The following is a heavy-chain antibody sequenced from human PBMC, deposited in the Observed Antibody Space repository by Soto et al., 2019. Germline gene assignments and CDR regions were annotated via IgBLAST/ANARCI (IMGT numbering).Heavy chain of an antibody. CDR1: GDTFGSDS. V-gene: IGHV1-69*01. Sequence: QVQLVQSGAEVRKPGSSVKVSCQASGDTFGSDSINWVRQAPGQGLEWMGGIIPMLEKPNYAQTLQDRLTITADESAKTAYMELRNLRSEDTAVYFCARLRRGAFDPWGQGTPVTVS. J-gene: IGHJ5*02. CDR3: ARLRRGAFDP. CDR2: IIPMLEKP.